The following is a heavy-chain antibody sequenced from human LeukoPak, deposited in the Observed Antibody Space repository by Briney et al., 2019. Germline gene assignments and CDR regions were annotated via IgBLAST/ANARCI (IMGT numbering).Heavy chain of an antibody. CDR2: IYHSGST. Sequence: PSQTLSLTCAVSGGSISSGGYSWSWIRQPPGKGLEWIVYIYHSGSTYYNPSLKSRVTISVDRSKNQFSLKLSSVTAADTAVYYCARAAGAGYDILTGYYKDDAFDIWGQGTMVTVSS. CDR3: ARAAGAGYDILTGYYKDDAFDI. D-gene: IGHD3-9*01. V-gene: IGHV4-30-2*01. J-gene: IGHJ3*02. CDR1: GGSISSGGYS.